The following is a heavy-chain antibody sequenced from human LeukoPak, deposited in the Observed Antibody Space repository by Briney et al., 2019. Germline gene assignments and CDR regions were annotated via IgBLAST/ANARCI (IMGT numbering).Heavy chain of an antibody. D-gene: IGHD2-8*01. CDR2: ISSSSRTI. CDR3: ARSSRELVGYAPWELMPPFDY. Sequence: GGSLRLSCAASGFTFSSYSMNWVRQAPGKGLEWVSYISSSSRTIYYADSVKGRFTISRDNAKNSLYLKMNSLRAEDTAVYYCARSSRELVGYAPWELMPPFDYWGQGTLVTVSS. V-gene: IGHV3-48*01. CDR1: GFTFSSYS. J-gene: IGHJ4*02.